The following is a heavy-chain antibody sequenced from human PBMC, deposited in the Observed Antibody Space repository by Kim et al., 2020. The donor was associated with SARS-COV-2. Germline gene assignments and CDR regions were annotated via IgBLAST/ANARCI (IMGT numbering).Heavy chain of an antibody. CDR3: ARSSSSWVDY. J-gene: IGHJ4*02. CDR2: IYYSGST. D-gene: IGHD6-13*01. CDR1: GGSISSYY. V-gene: IGHV4-59*01. Sequence: SETLSLTCTVSGGSISSYYWSWIRQPPGKGLEWIGYIYYSGSTNYNPSLKSRVTISVDTSKNQFSLKLSSVTAADTAVYYCARSSSSWVDYWGQGTLVTVSS.